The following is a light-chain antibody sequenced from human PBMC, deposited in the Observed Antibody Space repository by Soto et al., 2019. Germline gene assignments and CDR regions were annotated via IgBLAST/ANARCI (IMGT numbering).Light chain of an antibody. V-gene: IGKV3D-20*02. CDR3: QQRSKMPLT. CDR2: DAS. Sequence: EIVLTQSPGTLSLSPGEGATLSFRASQSVSSSYLAWYQQKPGQAPRLLIYDASNRATGIPARFSGTGSETDFTLTISSLEPEDFAIYYCQQRSKMPLTFGHGTKVDIK. J-gene: IGKJ1*01. CDR1: QSVSSSY.